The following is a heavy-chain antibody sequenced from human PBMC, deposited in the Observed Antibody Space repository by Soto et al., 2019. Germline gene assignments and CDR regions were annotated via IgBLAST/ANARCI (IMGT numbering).Heavy chain of an antibody. V-gene: IGHV4-59*08. Sequence: PSETLSLTCTVSGGSISSYYWSWIRQPPGKGLGWIGYIYYSGSTNYNPSLKSRVTISVETSKNQFSLKLSSVTAADTAVYYCAGGDYYHSSGYYFYYYTMDVWGQGTTVTVSS. CDR2: IYYSGST. CDR3: AGGDYYHSSGYYFYYYTMDV. J-gene: IGHJ6*02. D-gene: IGHD3-22*01. CDR1: GGSISSYY.